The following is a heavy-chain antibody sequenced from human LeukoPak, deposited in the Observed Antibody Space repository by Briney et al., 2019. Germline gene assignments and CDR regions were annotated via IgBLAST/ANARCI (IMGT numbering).Heavy chain of an antibody. CDR3: AKALNPPYSSSWYGANWFDP. CDR1: GFTFSSYW. D-gene: IGHD6-13*01. V-gene: IGHV3-7*01. J-gene: IGHJ5*02. Sequence: PGGSLRLSCAASGFTFSSYWMSWVRQAPGKGLEWVANIKQDGSEKYYVDSVKGRFAISRDNSKNTLYLQINSLRAEDTAVYYCAKALNPPYSSSWYGANWFDPWGQGTLVTVSS. CDR2: IKQDGSEK.